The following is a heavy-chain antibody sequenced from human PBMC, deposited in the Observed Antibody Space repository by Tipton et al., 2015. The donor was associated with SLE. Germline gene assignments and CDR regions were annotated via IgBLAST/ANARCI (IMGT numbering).Heavy chain of an antibody. J-gene: IGHJ6*04. V-gene: IGHV4-28*02. CDR1: VYSISRSHW. CDR2: IYYGGTI. Sequence: LRLSCNVSVYSISRSHWWGWIRQPPGKGLEWIGHIYYGGTIYYNPSLKSRVTMSIDTAKNQFSLKLSSVTDVDTAVYYCARSPNKDCTGGVCFHGLDVWGEGTTVTVSS. D-gene: IGHD2-8*02. CDR3: ARSPNKDCTGGVCFHGLDV.